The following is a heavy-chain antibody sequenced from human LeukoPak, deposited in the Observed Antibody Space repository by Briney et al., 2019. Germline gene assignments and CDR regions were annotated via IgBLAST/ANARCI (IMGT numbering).Heavy chain of an antibody. Sequence: GGALRLSCAASGVSVSGKYMSRGREAPGEGLEWVSVIYNSGSTYYSDSVKGRATISRYNSKNTRHRQMNSLTAEDTAVYYCAKNFYDFWSGLKGDFQHWGQPPLVTVSS. J-gene: IGHJ1*01. CDR1: GVSVSGKY. CDR3: AKNFYDFWSGLKGDFQH. D-gene: IGHD3-3*01. V-gene: IGHV3-53*01. CDR2: IYNSGST.